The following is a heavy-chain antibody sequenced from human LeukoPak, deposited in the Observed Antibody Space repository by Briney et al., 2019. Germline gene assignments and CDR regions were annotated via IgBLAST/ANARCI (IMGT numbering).Heavy chain of an antibody. CDR3: ARDVGARLPGY. CDR2: IYHSGNS. D-gene: IGHD6-6*01. Sequence: SGTLSLTCAVSGGSISSNNWWSWVRQPPGKGLEWIGEIYHSGNSNYNSSPKSRVTISVDRFKNQFSLKLTSVTAADTAVYYCARDVGARLPGYWGQGTLVIVSS. V-gene: IGHV4-4*02. CDR1: GGSISSNNW. J-gene: IGHJ4*02.